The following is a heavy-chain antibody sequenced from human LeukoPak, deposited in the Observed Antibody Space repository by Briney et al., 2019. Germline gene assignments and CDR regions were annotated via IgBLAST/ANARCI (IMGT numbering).Heavy chain of an antibody. CDR1: GFTFSSYG. CDR3: AKDDSSSWT. CDR2: ISYDGSNK. V-gene: IGHV3-30*18. J-gene: IGHJ5*02. Sequence: TGGSLRLSCAASGFTFSSYGMHWVRQAPGKGLEWVAVISYDGSNKYYADSVKGRFTISRDNSKNTLYLQMNSLRAEDTAVYYCAKDDSSSWTWGQGTLVTVSS. D-gene: IGHD6-13*01.